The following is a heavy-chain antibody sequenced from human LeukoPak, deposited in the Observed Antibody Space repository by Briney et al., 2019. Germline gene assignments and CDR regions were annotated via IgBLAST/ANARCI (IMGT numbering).Heavy chain of an antibody. CDR3: ARETYGDYEVGMDV. CDR2: IYYSGST. CDR1: GGSISSYY. D-gene: IGHD4-17*01. Sequence: PSETLSLTCTVSGGSISSYYWCWIRQPPGKGLEWIGYIYYSGSTNYNPSLKSRVTISVDTSKNQFSLKLSSVTAADTAVYYCARETYGDYEVGMDVWGKGTTVTDSS. V-gene: IGHV4-59*01. J-gene: IGHJ6*04.